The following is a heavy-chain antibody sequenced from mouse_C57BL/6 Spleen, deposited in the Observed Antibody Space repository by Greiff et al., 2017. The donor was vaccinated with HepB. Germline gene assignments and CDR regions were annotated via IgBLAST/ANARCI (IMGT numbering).Heavy chain of an antibody. Sequence: QVQLQQPGAELVKPGASVKLSCKASGYTFTSYWMQSVKQRPGQGLEWIGEIDPSDSYTNYNQKFKGKATLTVDTSSSTAYMQLSSLTSEDSAVYYCARKIPHYYGSTFYAMDYWGQGTSVTVSS. CDR3: ARKIPHYYGSTFYAMDY. J-gene: IGHJ4*01. CDR1: GYTFTSYW. D-gene: IGHD1-1*01. CDR2: IDPSDSYT. V-gene: IGHV1-50*01.